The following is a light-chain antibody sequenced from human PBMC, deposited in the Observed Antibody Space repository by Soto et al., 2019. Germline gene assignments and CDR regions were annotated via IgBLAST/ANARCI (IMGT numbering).Light chain of an antibody. J-gene: IGKJ2*01. CDR3: HQFGSSPLAFT. V-gene: IGKV3-20*01. CDR2: GAS. Sequence: ESMLTQSPGTLSLSPGERATLSCRASQSVSTRYLAWYQQKPGQAPRLLIYGASIRAAGIPDRFSGSGSGLDFTLTISRLVPEEFAVYYCHQFGSSPLAFTFGQGNKLEI. CDR1: QSVSTRY.